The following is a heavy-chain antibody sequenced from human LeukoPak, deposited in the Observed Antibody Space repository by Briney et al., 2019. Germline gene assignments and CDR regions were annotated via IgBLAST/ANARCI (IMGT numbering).Heavy chain of an antibody. CDR3: TGRGWHHGYLYMDV. J-gene: IGHJ6*03. V-gene: IGHV1-69*05. Sequence: ASVKVSCKASADSFNNYAFNWVRQAPGQGLEWMGGSIPLSGTVNDAQKFQGRFTITTDKSTSPAYLELSSLTSEDTAVYRWTGRGWHHGYLYMDVGGKGTTVTVS. CDR2: SIPLSGTV. CDR1: ADSFNNYA. D-gene: IGHD6-19*01.